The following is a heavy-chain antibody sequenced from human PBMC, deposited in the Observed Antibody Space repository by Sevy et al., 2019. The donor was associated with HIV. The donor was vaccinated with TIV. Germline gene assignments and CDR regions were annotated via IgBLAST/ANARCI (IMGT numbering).Heavy chain of an antibody. Sequence: SETLSLTCTVSGVSISGGAYYWGWIRKPPGKGLEWIGSISYTGSTYYNPSLKSRVTISVDTSKNQFSLKLTSVTAADTAVYYCARRGDNNWFDPWGQGTLVTVSS. CDR1: GVSISGGAYY. J-gene: IGHJ5*02. CDR3: ARRGDNNWFDP. D-gene: IGHD2-15*01. CDR2: ISYTGST. V-gene: IGHV4-39*01.